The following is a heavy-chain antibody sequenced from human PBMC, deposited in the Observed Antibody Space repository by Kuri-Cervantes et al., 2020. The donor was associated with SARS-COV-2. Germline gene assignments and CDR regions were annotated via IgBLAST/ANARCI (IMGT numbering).Heavy chain of an antibody. Sequence: GGSLRLSCAVSGGSISSGGYSWSWIRQAPGKGLEWVGFIRSKAYGGTTEYAASVKGRFTISRDDSKSIAYLQMNSLKTEDTAVYYCTRGLPTIDYWGQGTLVTVSS. V-gene: IGHV3-49*03. CDR3: TRGLPTIDY. D-gene: IGHD5/OR15-5a*01. J-gene: IGHJ4*02. CDR2: IRSKAYGGTT. CDR1: GGSISSGGYS.